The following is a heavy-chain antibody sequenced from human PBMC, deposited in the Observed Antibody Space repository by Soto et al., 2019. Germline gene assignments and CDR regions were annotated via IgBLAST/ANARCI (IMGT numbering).Heavy chain of an antibody. J-gene: IGHJ6*02. CDR1: GGSISSYY. D-gene: IGHD3-10*01. CDR3: AREITMVRGVMNHYGMDV. V-gene: IGHV4-59*01. CDR2: IYYSGST. Sequence: SETLSLTCTVSGGSISSYYWSWIRQPPGKGLEWIGYIYYSGSTNYNPSLKSRVTISVDTSKNQFSLKLSSVTAADTAVYYCAREITMVRGVMNHYGMDVWGQGTTVTVSS.